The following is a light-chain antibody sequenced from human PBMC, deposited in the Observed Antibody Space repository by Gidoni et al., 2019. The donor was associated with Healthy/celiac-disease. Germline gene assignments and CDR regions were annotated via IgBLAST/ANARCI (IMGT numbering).Light chain of an antibody. CDR1: ALPKKY. Sequence: SYELTQPPPVSVSPGQTARITCSGDALPKKYAYWYQQKPGQAPVLVIYEDRERPSGIPERFSGSSSGTTVTLTISGVQAEDEADYYCQSADSSGTYVVFGGGTKLTVL. J-gene: IGLJ2*01. CDR3: QSADSSGTYVV. CDR2: EDR. V-gene: IGLV3-25*03.